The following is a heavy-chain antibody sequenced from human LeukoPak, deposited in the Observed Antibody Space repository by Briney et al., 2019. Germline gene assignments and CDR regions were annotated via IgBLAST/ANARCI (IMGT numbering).Heavy chain of an antibody. Sequence: GGSLRLSCAASGFTVSSNYMNWVRQAPGKGLEWVSYISSSSGPIYYADSVKGRFTISRDNAKNSLYLQMNSLRAEDTAVYYCARDGNYYDSSGYSYVYFDYWGQGTLVTVSS. CDR2: ISSSSGPI. D-gene: IGHD3-22*01. CDR3: ARDGNYYDSSGYSYVYFDY. V-gene: IGHV3-48*04. J-gene: IGHJ4*02. CDR1: GFTVSSNY.